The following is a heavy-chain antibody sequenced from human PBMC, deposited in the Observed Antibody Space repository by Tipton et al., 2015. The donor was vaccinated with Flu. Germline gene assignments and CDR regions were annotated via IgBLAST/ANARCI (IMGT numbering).Heavy chain of an antibody. CDR1: SAPIGSGTYY. CDR2: IYISGSA. V-gene: IGHV4-61*02. Sequence: TLSLTCTVSSAPIGSGTYYWSWIRQPAGNGLEWIGRIYISGSANYNPSLRSRVTISVDTSKNQFSPNLNSVTAADTAMYYCARGDYGDYDHEADAFDIWGQGTLVTVSA. CDR3: ARGDYGDYDHEADAFDI. J-gene: IGHJ3*02. D-gene: IGHD4-17*01.